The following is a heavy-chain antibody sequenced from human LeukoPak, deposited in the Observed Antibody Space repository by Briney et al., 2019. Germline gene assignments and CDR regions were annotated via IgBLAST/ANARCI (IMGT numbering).Heavy chain of an antibody. J-gene: IGHJ6*04. V-gene: IGHV3-7*03. CDR2: IKQDGSEK. CDR1: EFTFSSYE. Sequence: GGSLRLSCAASEFTFSSYELNWVRQAPGKGLEWVAHIKQDGSEKYYVDSLKGRFTISRDNAKNSLFLQMNSLRAEDTAVYYCVRDCSSASLSSGCYYAMDVWGKGTTVTVSS. D-gene: IGHD2-2*01. CDR3: VRDCSSASLSSGCYYAMDV.